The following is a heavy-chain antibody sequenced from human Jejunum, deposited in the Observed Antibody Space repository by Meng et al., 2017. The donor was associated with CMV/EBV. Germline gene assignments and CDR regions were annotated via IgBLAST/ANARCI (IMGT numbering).Heavy chain of an antibody. CDR1: GGSVSDYY. CDR3: VRDLIRDHSGSWFDS. V-gene: IGHV4-4*07. J-gene: IGHJ5*01. Sequence: QWQLQESGRGRVKPSETLSLTCCVCGGSVSDYYRSWIRQSVGKGLEWIGRISVSGYSDYSPSLKSRVTMSVDTSKNQFSLSLNSVTPADTALYYCVRDLIRDHSGSWFDSWGQGTLVTVSS. D-gene: IGHD3-22*01. CDR2: ISVSGYS.